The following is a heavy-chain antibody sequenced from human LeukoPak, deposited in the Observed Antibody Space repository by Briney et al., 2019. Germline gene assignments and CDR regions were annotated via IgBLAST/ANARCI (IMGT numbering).Heavy chain of an antibody. CDR2: ITSSSSTI. CDR3: ARADRYYDVFTGKMGDY. V-gene: IGHV3-48*01. D-gene: IGHD3-9*01. Sequence: GGSLRLSCAASGFTFSSYNMNWVRQAPGKGLEWVSYITSSSSTIYYADSVKGRFTISRDNAKNSLYLQMNSLRAEDTDVYYCARADRYYDVFTGKMGDYWGQGTLVTVSS. CDR1: GFTFSSYN. J-gene: IGHJ4*02.